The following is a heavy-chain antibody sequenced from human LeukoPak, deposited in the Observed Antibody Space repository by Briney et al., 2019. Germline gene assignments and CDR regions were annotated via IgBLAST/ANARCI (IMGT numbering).Heavy chain of an antibody. V-gene: IGHV4-59*01. Sequence: SETLSLTCTVSGGSISSYYWSWIRQPPAKGLEWIGYIYYSGSTNYNPSLKSRVTISVDTSKNQFSLKLSSVTAADTAVYYCARDYSGSYYGYFDLWGRGTLVTVSS. CDR1: GGSISSYY. D-gene: IGHD1-26*01. CDR3: ARDYSGSYYGYFDL. CDR2: IYYSGST. J-gene: IGHJ2*01.